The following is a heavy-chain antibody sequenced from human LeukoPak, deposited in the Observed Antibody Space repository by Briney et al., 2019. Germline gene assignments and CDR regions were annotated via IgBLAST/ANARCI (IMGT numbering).Heavy chain of an antibody. CDR1: GGTFSSYA. CDR3: ARSLYYYDSSGYYYVPYRYYFDY. V-gene: IGHV1-46*01. J-gene: IGHJ4*02. D-gene: IGHD3-22*01. Sequence: GASVKVSCKASGGTFSSYAISWVRQAPGQGLEWMGIINPSGGSTSYAQKFQGRVTMTRDMSTSTVYMELSSLRSEDTAVYYCARSLYYYDSSGYYYVPYRYYFDYWGQGTLVTVSS. CDR2: INPSGGST.